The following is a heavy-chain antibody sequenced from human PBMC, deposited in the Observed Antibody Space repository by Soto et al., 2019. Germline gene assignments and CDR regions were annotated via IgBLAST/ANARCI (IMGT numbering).Heavy chain of an antibody. J-gene: IGHJ3*02. V-gene: IGHV1-46*01. Sequence: ASVKVSCKASGYTFTSYYMHWVRQAPGQGLEWMGIINPSCGSTSYAQKFQGRVTMTRDKSTSTVYMELSSLRSEDTAVYYCAGCSWCNRTSSDTGPGVAFDTWGQGTMVTVSS. D-gene: IGHD2-2*01. CDR2: INPSCGST. CDR1: GYTFTSYY. CDR3: AGCSWCNRTSSDTGPGVAFDT.